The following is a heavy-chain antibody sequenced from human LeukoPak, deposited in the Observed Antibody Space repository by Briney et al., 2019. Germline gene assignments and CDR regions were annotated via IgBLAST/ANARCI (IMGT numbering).Heavy chain of an antibody. J-gene: IGHJ4*02. CDR1: VGTFSINA. CDR2: IIPMSETP. D-gene: IGHD4-17*01. V-gene: IGHV1-69*05. CDR3: ARVARFYGGDYGT. Sequence: SVKVSCKASVGTFSINAITWVRQAPGQGLEWMGGIIPMSETPKYTQKFQGRVTITTDESTNTAYMELSSLRYDDTAVYYCARVARFYGGDYGTWGQGTLVTVSS.